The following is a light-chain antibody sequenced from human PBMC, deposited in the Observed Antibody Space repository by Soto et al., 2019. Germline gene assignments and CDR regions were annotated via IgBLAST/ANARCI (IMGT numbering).Light chain of an antibody. CDR2: WAS. J-gene: IGKJ4*01. Sequence: SGRTQSPESLTVSLGERATINCKSGQTVLYSSNNRNYLAWYQQRPGQPPQLLIYWASTRESGVPDRFSGSGSGTDFTLTISSLQAEDVAVYYCHQYYSTPLTFGGGTKVDIK. V-gene: IGKV4-1*01. CDR3: HQYYSTPLT. CDR1: QTVLYSSNNRNY.